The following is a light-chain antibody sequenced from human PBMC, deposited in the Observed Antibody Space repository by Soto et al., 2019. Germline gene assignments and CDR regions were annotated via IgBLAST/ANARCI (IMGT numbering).Light chain of an antibody. CDR2: EVS. Sequence: QSALTQPASVSGSPGQSITISCTGINSDVGGDNYVSWYQQHPGKAPKLMIYEVSNRPSGVSNRFSGSKSGNTASLTVSGLQAEDEADYYCSSYAGSNNLHVLFGGGTKLTVL. J-gene: IGLJ2*01. CDR3: SSYAGSNNLHVL. V-gene: IGLV2-14*01. CDR1: NSDVGGDNY.